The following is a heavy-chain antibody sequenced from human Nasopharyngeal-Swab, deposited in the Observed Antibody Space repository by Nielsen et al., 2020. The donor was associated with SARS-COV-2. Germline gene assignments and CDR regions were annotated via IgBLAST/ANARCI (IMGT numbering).Heavy chain of an antibody. CDR2: ISSSGSTI. CDR3: ARGATILGGHASRMDV. Sequence: GGSLRLSCAASGFTFSSYEMNWVRQAPGKGLEWISYISSSGSTIYYADSVKGRFTISRDDAKNSLYLQMNSLRDEDTAVYYCARGATILGGHASRMDVWGQGTTVTVSS. V-gene: IGHV3-48*03. CDR1: GFTFSSYE. J-gene: IGHJ6*02. D-gene: IGHD3-3*01.